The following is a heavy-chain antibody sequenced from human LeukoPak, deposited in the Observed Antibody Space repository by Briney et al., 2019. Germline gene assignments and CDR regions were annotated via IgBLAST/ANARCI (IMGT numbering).Heavy chain of an antibody. V-gene: IGHV4-30-4*08. D-gene: IGHD3-3*01. CDR2: IYYSGST. CDR3: ARGSTYYDFWSGYYPYYFDY. Sequence: PSETLSLTCTVSGGSISSGGYYWSWIRQHPGEGLEWIGYIYYSGSTYYNPSLKSRVTISVDTSKNQFSLKLSSVTAADTAVYYCARGSTYYDFWSGYYPYYFDYWGQGTLVTVSS. J-gene: IGHJ4*02. CDR1: GGSISSGGYY.